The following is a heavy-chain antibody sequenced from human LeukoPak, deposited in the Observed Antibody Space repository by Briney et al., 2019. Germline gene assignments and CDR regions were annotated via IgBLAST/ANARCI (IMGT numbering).Heavy chain of an antibody. CDR2: FDPEDGET. D-gene: IGHD5-18*01. V-gene: IGHV1-24*01. Sequence: ASVKVSCKVSGYTLTELSMHWVRQAPGKGHEWMGGFDPEDGETIYAQKFQGRVTMTEDTSTDTAYMELSSLRSEDTAVYYCAITPPHTAMAYYFDYWGQGTLVTVSS. CDR3: AITPPHTAMAYYFDY. CDR1: GYTLTELS. J-gene: IGHJ4*02.